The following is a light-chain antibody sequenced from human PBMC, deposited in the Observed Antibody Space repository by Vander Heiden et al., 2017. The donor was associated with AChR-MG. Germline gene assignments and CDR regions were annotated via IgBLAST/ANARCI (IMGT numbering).Light chain of an antibody. CDR1: QSISTY. Sequence: DIQMTQSPSSLSASIGDRVTITCQASQSISTYLNWYQQKPGKAPKVLIYGASSLQSGVPSRFSGSGSGTDFILTISRLQPEDFATYYCQQSYGTPRTFGQGTKVEVK. CDR2: GAS. CDR3: QQSYGTPRT. V-gene: IGKV1-39*01. J-gene: IGKJ1*01.